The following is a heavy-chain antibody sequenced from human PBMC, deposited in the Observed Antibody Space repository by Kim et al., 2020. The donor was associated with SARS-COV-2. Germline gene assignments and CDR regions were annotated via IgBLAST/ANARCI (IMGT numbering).Heavy chain of an antibody. CDR3: ARDVGSGRSLNYFYYMDV. D-gene: IGHD1-26*01. Sequence: SETLSLTCTVSGGSISSYYWSWIRQPAGKGLEWIGRIYTSGNTKYNPSLRSRVTVSLDTSKNQLSLMLSYVAAADTAVCYCARDVGSGRSLNYFYYMDVGGKGTTVTVAS. V-gene: IGHV4-4*07. CDR2: IYTSGNT. J-gene: IGHJ6*03. CDR1: GGSISSYY.